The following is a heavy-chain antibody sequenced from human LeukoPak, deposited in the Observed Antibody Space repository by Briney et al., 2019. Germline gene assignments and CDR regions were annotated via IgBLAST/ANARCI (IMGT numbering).Heavy chain of an antibody. V-gene: IGHV1-18*01. CDR3: ARDFRGIYWYFDL. J-gene: IGHJ2*01. D-gene: IGHD3-16*01. Sequence: ASVKVSCKASDYTFTSYGVSWVRQAPGQGLEWMGWISTYNGNTNYAQKLQGRVTMTTDTSTSTAYMELRSLKSDDTAVYYCARDFRGIYWYFDLWGRGTLVSVSS. CDR2: ISTYNGNT. CDR1: DYTFTSYG.